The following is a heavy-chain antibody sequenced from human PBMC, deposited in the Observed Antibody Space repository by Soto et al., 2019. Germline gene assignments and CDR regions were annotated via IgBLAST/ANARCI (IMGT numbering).Heavy chain of an antibody. CDR2: INPSGGST. CDR1: GYNFTSYD. Sequence: ASVKVSSKASGYNFTSYDIKWGGQATGQGGEWMGIINPSGGSTSYAQKFQGRVTMTRDTSTSTVYMELSSLRSEDTAVYYCASCLDSSGYYLYYYYGMDVWGKGTTVTVSS. CDR3: ASCLDSSGYYLYYYYGMDV. J-gene: IGHJ6*04. V-gene: IGHV1-46*01. D-gene: IGHD3-22*01.